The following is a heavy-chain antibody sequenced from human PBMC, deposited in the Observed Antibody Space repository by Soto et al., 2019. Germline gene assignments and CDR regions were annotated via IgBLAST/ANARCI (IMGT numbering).Heavy chain of an antibody. CDR1: GVSFTGYY. Sequence: QVHLQQWGAGLLKPSETLSLTCAVYGVSFTGYYWSWIRQPPGKGLEWIGEINHSGSTNYNPSVKSRVPISVDTYKKQFSLKLSSVTAADTAVYYCATSYYNFWSGYYLAYFDYWGQGTLVTVSS. J-gene: IGHJ4*02. CDR3: ATSYYNFWSGYYLAYFDY. CDR2: INHSGST. V-gene: IGHV4-34*01. D-gene: IGHD3-3*01.